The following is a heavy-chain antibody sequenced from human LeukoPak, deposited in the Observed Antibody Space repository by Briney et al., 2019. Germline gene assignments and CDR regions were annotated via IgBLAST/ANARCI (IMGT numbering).Heavy chain of an antibody. J-gene: IGHJ3*02. CDR1: GCTFTSYA. Sequence: ASVKVSCKTSGCTFTSYAISWVRQAPGQGLECMGWISTYTGNTDYTQKLRGRVTMTTDTSTSTAYMELRSLSSDDTAVYYCARVLVVSSDAFDIWGQGTMVTVSS. CDR3: ARVLVVSSDAFDI. D-gene: IGHD3-22*01. CDR2: ISTYTGNT. V-gene: IGHV1-18*01.